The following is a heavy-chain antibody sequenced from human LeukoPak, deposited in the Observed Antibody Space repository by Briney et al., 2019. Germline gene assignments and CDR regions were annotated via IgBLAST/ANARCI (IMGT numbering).Heavy chain of an antibody. D-gene: IGHD6-6*01. CDR2: ISSSSSYI. CDR1: GFTFSSYS. CDR3: ARVYSSSFHYYMDV. V-gene: IGHV3-21*01. Sequence: GGSLRLSCAASGFTFSSYSMNWVRQAPGKGLEWVSSISSSSSYIYYADSVKGRFTISRDNAKNSLYLQMNSLRAEDTAVYYCARVYSSSFHYYMDVWGKGTTVTVSS. J-gene: IGHJ6*03.